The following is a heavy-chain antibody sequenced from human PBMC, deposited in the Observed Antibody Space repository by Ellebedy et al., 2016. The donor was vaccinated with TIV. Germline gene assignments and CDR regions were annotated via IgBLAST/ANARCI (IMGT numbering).Heavy chain of an antibody. CDR3: ASFDYDVEGYYGLDV. J-gene: IGHJ6*02. Sequence: SETLSLXCTVSGASISTYPWTWIRQPPGKGLEWMGYFFRGGDTNYNPSLESRVFMSIDTSRNQFSLSLSSVTAADTGLYFCASFDYDVEGYYGLDVWGQGTTVTVSS. V-gene: IGHV4-59*01. CDR1: GASISTYP. CDR2: FFRGGDT. D-gene: IGHD3-16*01.